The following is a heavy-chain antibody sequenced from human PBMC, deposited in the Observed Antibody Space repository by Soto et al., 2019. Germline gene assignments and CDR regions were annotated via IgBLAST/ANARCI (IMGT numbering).Heavy chain of an antibody. CDR3: ARSGGGSDYYYYYGMDV. D-gene: IGHD3-16*01. Sequence: GASVKVSCKASGYTFSTYALHWVRQAPGQGLEWMGWINGGNGHTRYSQKFKDRVTISRDTPASTAYMELSSVTAADTAVYYCARSGGGSDYYYYYGMDVWGQGTTVTVSS. V-gene: IGHV1-3*01. CDR2: INGGNGHT. CDR1: GYTFSTYA. J-gene: IGHJ6*02.